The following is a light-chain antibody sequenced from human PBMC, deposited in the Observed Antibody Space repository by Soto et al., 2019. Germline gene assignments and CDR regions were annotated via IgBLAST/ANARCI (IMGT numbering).Light chain of an antibody. CDR1: QSVGTS. Sequence: DIVLTQSPATLSLSPGDRATLSCRASQSVGTSLAWYKQQPGQAPRLLIHDAAYRASGIPERFRGSGSGTAFSLSISSLDPDDFAAYYCQHRSSWPRSFGRGTKVEV. CDR3: QHRSSWPRS. CDR2: DAA. J-gene: IGKJ1*01. V-gene: IGKV3-11*01.